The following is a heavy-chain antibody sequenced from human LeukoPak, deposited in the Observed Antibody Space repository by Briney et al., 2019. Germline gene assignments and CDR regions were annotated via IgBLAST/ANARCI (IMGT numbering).Heavy chain of an antibody. V-gene: IGHV1-46*01. CDR2: IIPSDGST. CDR3: ARDGGYSGYDFEY. J-gene: IGHJ4*02. CDR1: GYTFTSHY. Sequence: GASVKVSCKASGYTFTSHYIHWVRQALRQGLEWMGMIIPSDGSTSYAQTFQGRVTMTRDTSTSTVYMEVSSLRTEDTAVYYCARDGGYSGYDFEYWGQGTLVAVSS. D-gene: IGHD5-12*01.